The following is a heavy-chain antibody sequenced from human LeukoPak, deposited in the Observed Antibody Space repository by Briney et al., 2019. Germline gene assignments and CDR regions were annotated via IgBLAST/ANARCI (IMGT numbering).Heavy chain of an antibody. CDR2: IYYSGST. V-gene: IGHV4-59*01. D-gene: IGHD4-23*01. J-gene: IGHJ4*02. Sequence: SETLSLTCTVSGGSISSYYWSWIRQPPGKGLEWIGYIYYSGSTNYNPTLKSRVTISVDTSKNQFSLKLSSVTAADTAVYYCARVQAYGGKGYFDYWGQGTLVTVSS. CDR3: ARVQAYGGKGYFDY. CDR1: GGSISSYY.